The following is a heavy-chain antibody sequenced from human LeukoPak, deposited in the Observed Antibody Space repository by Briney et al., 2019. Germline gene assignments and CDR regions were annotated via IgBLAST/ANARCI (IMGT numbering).Heavy chain of an antibody. D-gene: IGHD1-26*01. V-gene: IGHV3-48*03. Sequence: GGSLRLSCAASGFTFSSYEMNWVRQAPGKGLEWVSYISSSGSTIYYADSVKGRFTTSRDNAKNSLYLQMNSLRAEDTAVDYCARAWELQPDYWGQGTLVTVSS. J-gene: IGHJ4*02. CDR2: ISSSGSTI. CDR1: GFTFSSYE. CDR3: ARAWELQPDY.